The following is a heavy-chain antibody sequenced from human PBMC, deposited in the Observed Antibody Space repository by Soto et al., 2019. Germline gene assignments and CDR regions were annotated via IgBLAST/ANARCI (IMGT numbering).Heavy chain of an antibody. J-gene: IGHJ4*02. CDR1: GGSLTSGTYS. CDR3: DRGREFDS. Sequence: QVQLRESGSRLVRPSQTLSLTCAVSGGSLTSGTYSWNWIRQPPGKGLEWIGYIFPSGTTYYNPSLKSRVSISIDVSKNQFSLNLRALTAADRAVDYCDRGREFDSWGQGTGGTVSS. V-gene: IGHV4-30-2*01. CDR2: IFPSGTT.